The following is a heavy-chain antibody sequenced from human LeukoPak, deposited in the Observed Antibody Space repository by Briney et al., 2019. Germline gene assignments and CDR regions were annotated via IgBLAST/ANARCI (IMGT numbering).Heavy chain of an antibody. V-gene: IGHV1-46*01. CDR1: GYTFTSYY. Sequence: ASVKVSCKASGYTFTSYYMHWVRQAPGQGLEWMGIINPSGGSTSYAQKFQGRVTMTRDMSTSTVYMELSSLRSEDTAVYYCAKFGAPGAFDIWGQGTMVTVSS. D-gene: IGHD3-16*01. CDR3: AKFGAPGAFDI. J-gene: IGHJ3*02. CDR2: INPSGGST.